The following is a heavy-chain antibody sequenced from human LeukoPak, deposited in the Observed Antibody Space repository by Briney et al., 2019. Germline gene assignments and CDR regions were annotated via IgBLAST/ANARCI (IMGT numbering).Heavy chain of an antibody. CDR1: GFTFSSYA. J-gene: IGHJ4*02. CDR3: ARDDYGETFDY. Sequence: GRSLRLSCAASGFTFSSYAMHWVRQAPGKGLEWVSGISAGGGSTYYADSVKGRFTISRDNSKNTLYLQMNSLRAEDTAVYYCARDDYGETFDYWGQGTLVTVSS. V-gene: IGHV3-23*01. CDR2: ISAGGGST. D-gene: IGHD4-17*01.